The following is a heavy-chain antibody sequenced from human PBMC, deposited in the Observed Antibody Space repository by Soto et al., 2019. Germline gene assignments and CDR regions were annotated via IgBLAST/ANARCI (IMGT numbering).Heavy chain of an antibody. V-gene: IGHV1-69*08. CDR3: AREAMIVVVIKGRGWFDP. J-gene: IGHJ5*02. CDR2: IIPILGIA. D-gene: IGHD3-22*01. CDR1: GGTFSSYT. Sequence: QVQLVQSGAEVKKPGSSVKVSCKASGGTFSSYTISWVRQAPGQGLEWMGRIIPILGIANYAQKFQGRVTITADKSTSTAYMELSSLRSEDTAVYYCAREAMIVVVIKGRGWFDPWGQGTLVTVSS.